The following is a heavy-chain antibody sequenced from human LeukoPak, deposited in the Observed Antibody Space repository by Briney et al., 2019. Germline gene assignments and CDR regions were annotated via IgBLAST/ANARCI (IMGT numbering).Heavy chain of an antibody. CDR1: GFTFSSYG. V-gene: IGHV3-33*01. CDR2: IWYDGSNK. Sequence: GSLRLSCAASGFTFSSYGMHWVRQAPGKGLESVAVIWYDGSNKYYADPVKGRFTISRDNSKNTLYLQMNSLRAEDTAVYYCARDGYTYYYDSSGYPRYWGQGTLVTVSS. D-gene: IGHD3-22*01. J-gene: IGHJ4*02. CDR3: ARDGYTYYYDSSGYPRY.